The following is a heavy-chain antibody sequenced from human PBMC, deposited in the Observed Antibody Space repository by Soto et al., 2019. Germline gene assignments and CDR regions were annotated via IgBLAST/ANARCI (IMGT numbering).Heavy chain of an antibody. CDR2: IRTSSSYM. CDR3: ARDVRGDTAMDV. D-gene: IGHD5-18*01. J-gene: IGHJ6*02. Sequence: EVQLVESGGGLVKPGGSLRLSCAASGFTFGSYSMNWVRQAPGKGLEWVSSIRTSSSYMFYADSVKGRFTISRDNAKNSLYLQMNSLRAEDTAMYYCARDVRGDTAMDVWGQGTTVTVSS. V-gene: IGHV3-21*01. CDR1: GFTFGSYS.